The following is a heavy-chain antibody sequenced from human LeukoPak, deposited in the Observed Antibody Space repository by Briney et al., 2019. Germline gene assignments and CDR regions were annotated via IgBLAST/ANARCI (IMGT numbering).Heavy chain of an antibody. CDR3: AKDRTSWYYFDY. J-gene: IGHJ4*02. Sequence: VASVKVSCKASGYSFTSHYMHWVRQAPGQGLEWLGLINPSGSSTLYAQKFQGRVTMTRDMSTTTDYMELSSLRSEDTAVYYCAKDRTSWYYFDYWGQGTLVTVSS. V-gene: IGHV1-46*01. CDR1: GYSFTSHY. CDR2: INPSGSST.